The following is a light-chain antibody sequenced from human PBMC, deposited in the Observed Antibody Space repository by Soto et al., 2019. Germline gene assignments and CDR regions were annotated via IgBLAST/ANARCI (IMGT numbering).Light chain of an antibody. Sequence: EIVLTQSPGTLSLSPGERATLLCRASQSVTSNYSAWYQQKPGQAPRLLIYGASSRDTGITDKFSGSGSGIDFTLTITRLEPEDFGVYFCQQYGSSPWTFGQGTKVEIK. CDR1: QSVTSNY. CDR3: QQYGSSPWT. V-gene: IGKV3-20*01. CDR2: GAS. J-gene: IGKJ1*01.